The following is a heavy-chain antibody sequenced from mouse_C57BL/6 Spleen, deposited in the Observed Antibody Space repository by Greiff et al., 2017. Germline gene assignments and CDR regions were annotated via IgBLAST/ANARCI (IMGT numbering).Heavy chain of an antibody. Sequence: QVQLQQPGAELVKPGASVKLSCKASGYTFTSYWMHWVKQRPGQGLEWIGMIHPSSGSTNYNEKFKSKATLTVDKSSSTAYMQLSSLTSEDSAVYYCASNTDVGAFDYWGQGTTVTVSS. CDR2: IHPSSGST. CDR3: ASNTDVGAFDY. D-gene: IGHD5-1-1*01. V-gene: IGHV1-64*01. J-gene: IGHJ2*01. CDR1: GYTFTSYW.